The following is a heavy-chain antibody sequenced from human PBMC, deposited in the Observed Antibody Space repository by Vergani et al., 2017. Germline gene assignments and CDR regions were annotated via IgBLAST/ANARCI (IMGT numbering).Heavy chain of an antibody. Sequence: EVQLVQSGAEVKKAGESLKISCEGAGYIFPSYWIGWVRQKPGKGLEWMGIIYPGDSDVRYNPSFQGQVTISADKSINTAYLEWSSLKVSDTAMYFCARQSTGETGRGFDPWGQGTQVTVSS. CDR1: GYIFPSYW. CDR2: IYPGDSDV. V-gene: IGHV5-51*01. J-gene: IGHJ5*02. CDR3: ARQSTGETGRGFDP. D-gene: IGHD1-1*01.